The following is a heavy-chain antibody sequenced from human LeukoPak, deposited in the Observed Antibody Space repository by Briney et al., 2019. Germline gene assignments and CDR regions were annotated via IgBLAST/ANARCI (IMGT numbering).Heavy chain of an antibody. CDR1: GGSITNTNY. CDR2: VNLQGST. Sequence: SETLSLTCGVPGGSITNTNYWTWVRQPPGKGLEWIGEVNLQGSTNYNPSLMGRVAIAVDTSENHISLQLTSVTAADTAVYYCAREGGPYRPLDYSGQGTLVTVSS. V-gene: IGHV4-4*02. CDR3: AREGGPYRPLDY. J-gene: IGHJ4*02.